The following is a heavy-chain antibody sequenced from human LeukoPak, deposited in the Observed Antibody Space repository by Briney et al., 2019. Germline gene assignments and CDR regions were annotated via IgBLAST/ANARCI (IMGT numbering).Heavy chain of an antibody. CDR1: GGSISSYY. Sequence: SETLSLTCTVSGGSISSYYWGWIRQPPGKGLEWIGYIYYSGSTNYNPSLKSRVTISVDTSKNQFSLKLSSVTAADTDVYYCARERGGGIYSYGPPRGVAFDIWGQGTMVTVSS. V-gene: IGHV4-59*01. J-gene: IGHJ3*02. CDR3: ARERGGGIYSYGPPRGVAFDI. D-gene: IGHD5-18*01. CDR2: IYYSGST.